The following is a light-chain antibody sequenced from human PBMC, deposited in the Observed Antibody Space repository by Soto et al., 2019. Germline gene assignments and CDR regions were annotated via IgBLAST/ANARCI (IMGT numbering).Light chain of an antibody. CDR1: QSISSW. J-gene: IGKJ4*01. Sequence: DIQMTQSPSTLSASVGDRVTITCRASQSISSWLAWYQQKPEKAPKLLIYKASSLESGVPSRFSGSGSGTEFTLTSSSLQPDDFATYYCQQYDIYPLTFGGGTQVEIK. CDR3: QQYDIYPLT. V-gene: IGKV1-5*03. CDR2: KAS.